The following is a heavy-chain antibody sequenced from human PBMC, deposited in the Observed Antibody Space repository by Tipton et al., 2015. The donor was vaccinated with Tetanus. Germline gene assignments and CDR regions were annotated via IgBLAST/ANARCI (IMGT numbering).Heavy chain of an antibody. CDR2: IYYSGST. J-gene: IGHJ4*02. V-gene: IGHV4-59*01. Sequence: GLVKPSETLSLTCTVSGGSISSYYWSWIRQPPGKGLEWIGYIYYSGSTNYNPSLKSRVTISVDTSKNQFSLNLSSVTAADTAVYYCARGGITAAGILDYWGQGTLVTVSS. D-gene: IGHD6-13*01. CDR1: GGSISSYY. CDR3: ARGGITAAGILDY.